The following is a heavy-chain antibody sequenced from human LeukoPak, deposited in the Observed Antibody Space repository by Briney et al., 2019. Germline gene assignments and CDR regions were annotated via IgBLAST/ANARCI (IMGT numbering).Heavy chain of an antibody. V-gene: IGHV1-46*01. CDR1: GYTFTSYY. CDR3: ARVGYSYGFDY. CDR2: INPSGGST. D-gene: IGHD5-18*01. J-gene: IGHJ4*02. Sequence: ASVKVSCKASGYTFTSYYMHRVRQAPGQGLEWMGIINPSGGSTSYAQKFQGRVTMTRDTSTSTVYMELSSLRFEDTAVYYCARVGYSYGFDYWGQGTLVTVSS.